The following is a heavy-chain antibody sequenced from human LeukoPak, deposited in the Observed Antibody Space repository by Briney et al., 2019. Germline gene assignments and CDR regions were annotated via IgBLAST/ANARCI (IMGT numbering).Heavy chain of an antibody. Sequence: PSETLSLTCTVSGGSISSYYWSWIRQPPGKGLEWIGYIYYSGSTNYNPSLKSRVTISVDTSKNQFSLKLSSVTAADTAMYYCARGVVIINYYYYYGMDVWGQGTTVTVSS. V-gene: IGHV4-59*01. CDR3: ARGVVIINYYYYYGMDV. J-gene: IGHJ6*02. CDR1: GGSISSYY. CDR2: IYYSGST. D-gene: IGHD3-3*01.